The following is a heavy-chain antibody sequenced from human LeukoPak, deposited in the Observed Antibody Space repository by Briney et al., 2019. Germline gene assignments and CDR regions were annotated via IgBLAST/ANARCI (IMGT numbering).Heavy chain of an antibody. CDR1: GFTFSDYE. CDR3: ARAPVTSCRDVYCYPFDY. CDR2: ISTSGTII. D-gene: IGHD5-24*01. J-gene: IGHJ4*02. V-gene: IGHV3-48*03. Sequence: AGGSLRLSCAASGFTFSDYEMNWVRQAPGKELEWVLHISTSGTIIHYADSVKGRFTISRDNAKNTLYLQMSSLRAEDAAVYYCARAPVTSCRDVYCYPFDYWGQGTLVTVSS.